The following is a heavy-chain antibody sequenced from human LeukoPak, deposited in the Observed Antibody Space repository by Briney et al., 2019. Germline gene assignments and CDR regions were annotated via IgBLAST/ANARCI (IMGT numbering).Heavy chain of an antibody. Sequence: PGGSLRLSCAASGFTFSNFWMSWVRQAPGKGLEWVANIKQDGSEKYYVDSVKGRFTISRDNAKNSLYLQMNSLRAENTAVYYCARDHLGSGWYYRGDYWGQGTLVTVSS. CDR3: ARDHLGSGWYYRGDY. CDR2: IKQDGSEK. J-gene: IGHJ4*02. D-gene: IGHD6-19*01. V-gene: IGHV3-7*01. CDR1: GFTFSNFW.